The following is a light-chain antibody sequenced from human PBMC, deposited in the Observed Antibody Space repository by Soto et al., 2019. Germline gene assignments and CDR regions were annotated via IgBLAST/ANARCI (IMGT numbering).Light chain of an antibody. Sequence: EVVMTQSPDTLSVSPGEAVTLSCRASQSVRSKLAWYQQKPGQAPRLFIYGASTRATGIPARFSGSGSGTEFTLTISSLQSEDFAIYYCQQYNNWPSLTFGQGTRLEIK. CDR1: QSVRSK. CDR2: GAS. V-gene: IGKV3-15*01. J-gene: IGKJ5*01. CDR3: QQYNNWPSLT.